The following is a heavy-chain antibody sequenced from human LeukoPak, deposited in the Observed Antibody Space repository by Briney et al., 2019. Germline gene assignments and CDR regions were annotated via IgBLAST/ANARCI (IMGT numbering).Heavy chain of an antibody. D-gene: IGHD6-13*01. Sequence: ASVTVSCKASGYTFTGYHIHWVRQAPGQGPEWMGWTNPESGGTNYPQKFQGRVTMTRDRSISTAFMELSRLRSDDTAVYYCASSSSWYSFDYWGQGTLVTVSS. CDR1: GYTFTGYH. J-gene: IGHJ4*02. V-gene: IGHV1-2*02. CDR2: TNPESGGT. CDR3: ASSSSWYSFDY.